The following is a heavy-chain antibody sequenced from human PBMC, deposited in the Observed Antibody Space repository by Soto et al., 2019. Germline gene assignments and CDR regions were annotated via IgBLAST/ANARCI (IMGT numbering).Heavy chain of an antibody. J-gene: IGHJ6*03. CDR2: ISYDGSNK. V-gene: IGHV3-30*03. CDR1: GFTFSSYG. D-gene: IGHD2-2*01. CDR3: LRSSQAYYYYYMDV. Sequence: PGGSLILSCAASGFTFSSYGMHWVRQAPGKGLEWVAVISYDGSNKYYADSVKGRFTISRDNSKNTLYLQMNSLRAEDTAVYYCLRSSQAYYYYYMDVWGKGTTVTVSS.